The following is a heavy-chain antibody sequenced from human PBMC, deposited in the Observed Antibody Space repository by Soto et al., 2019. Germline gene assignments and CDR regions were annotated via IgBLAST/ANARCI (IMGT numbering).Heavy chain of an antibody. Sequence: QVQLVESGGGLVKPGGSLRLSCAASGFIFSDYYMSWIRQAPGKGLEWVSYITSSGRTIYYAASVKGRFTISRDNAKNSLYLQMNSLRAEDTAVYYFARDPGYCSGSSCAFDYWGQGTLVTVSS. CDR1: GFIFSDYY. D-gene: IGHD2-15*01. J-gene: IGHJ4*02. CDR3: ARDPGYCSGSSCAFDY. CDR2: ITSSGRTI. V-gene: IGHV3-11*01.